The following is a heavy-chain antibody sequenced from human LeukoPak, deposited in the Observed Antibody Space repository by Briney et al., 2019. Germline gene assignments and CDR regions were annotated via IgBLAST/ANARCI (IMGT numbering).Heavy chain of an antibody. J-gene: IGHJ4*02. V-gene: IGHV3-23*01. CDR3: ARVGYYASGPFSYFDY. CDR1: GFTFSSYA. D-gene: IGHD3-10*01. Sequence: GGSLRLSCAASGFTFSSYAMSWVRQVPGKGLEWVSAISGSGVGTYYADSVKGRFTISRDNSKNTLYLQMNSLSVEDTAVYYCARVGYYASGPFSYFDYWGQGTLVTVSS. CDR2: ISGSGVGT.